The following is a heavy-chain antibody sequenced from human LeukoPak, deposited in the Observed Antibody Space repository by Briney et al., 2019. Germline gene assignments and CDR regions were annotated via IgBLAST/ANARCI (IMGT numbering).Heavy chain of an antibody. D-gene: IGHD4-17*01. CDR1: GGSMSSSSYY. CDR3: ARVPTVTFFDY. J-gene: IGHJ4*02. V-gene: IGHV4-39*07. CDR2: IYYSGST. Sequence: SETLSLTCTVSGGSMSSSSYYWGWIPQPPGKGLEWIGSIYYSGSTYQNPSLKSRVTISVDTSKNQFSLKLSSVTAADTAAYYCARVPTVTFFDYWGQGTLVTVSS.